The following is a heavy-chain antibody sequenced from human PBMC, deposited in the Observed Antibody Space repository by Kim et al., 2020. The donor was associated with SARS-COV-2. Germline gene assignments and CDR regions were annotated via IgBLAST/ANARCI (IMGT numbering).Heavy chain of an antibody. J-gene: IGHJ3*02. D-gene: IGHD3-10*01. CDR3: ATRGPYGSGSHDAFDI. V-gene: IGHV1-69*02. Sequence: KFQGRVTITADKSTSAAYMELSSLRSEDTAVYYCATRGPYGSGSHDAFDIWGQGTMVTVSS.